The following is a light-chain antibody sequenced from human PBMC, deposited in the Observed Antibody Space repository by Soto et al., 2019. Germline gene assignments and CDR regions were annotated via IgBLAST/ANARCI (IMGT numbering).Light chain of an antibody. J-gene: IGKJ5*01. Sequence: EIVLTQSPGTLSLSPGERATLSCRASQSVSSIYLAWYQQKPGQAPRLLIYGASSRATGIPDRFSGSGSGTDFTLTISRLEPDDFAVYYCQQYGSSPPITFGQGTRLEIK. CDR3: QQYGSSPPIT. CDR2: GAS. V-gene: IGKV3-20*01. CDR1: QSVSSIY.